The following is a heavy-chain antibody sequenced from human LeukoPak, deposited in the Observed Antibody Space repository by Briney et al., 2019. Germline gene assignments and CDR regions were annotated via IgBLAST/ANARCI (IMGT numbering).Heavy chain of an antibody. Sequence: GGSLRLSCAASGFTFSSYAMHWVRQAPGKGLEWVAVISYDGSNKYYADSVKGRFTISRDNSKNTPYLQMNSLRAEDTAVYYCARGGRIAAAGMGGYWGQGTLVTVSS. CDR1: GFTFSSYA. J-gene: IGHJ4*02. CDR2: ISYDGSNK. D-gene: IGHD6-13*01. CDR3: ARGGRIAAAGMGGY. V-gene: IGHV3-30*04.